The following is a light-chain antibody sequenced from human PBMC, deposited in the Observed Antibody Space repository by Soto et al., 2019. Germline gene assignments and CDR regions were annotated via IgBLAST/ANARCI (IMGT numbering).Light chain of an antibody. CDR2: GAS. J-gene: IGKJ2*01. Sequence: VMTQSPPTLSVSPGERATLSSTASQSISTNLAWYQPKPGPDPRLLIAGASTRASSIPARVRGSGSGTDFTISFSRLEPEDLAVYYCQQYGDSHPMYTFGQGTKVDIK. CDR3: QQYGDSHPMYT. CDR1: QSISTN. V-gene: IGKV3-15*01.